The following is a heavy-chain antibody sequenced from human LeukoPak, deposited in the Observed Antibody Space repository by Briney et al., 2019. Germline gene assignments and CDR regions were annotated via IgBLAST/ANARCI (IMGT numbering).Heavy chain of an antibody. CDR1: GFTFSSYA. V-gene: IGHV3-23*01. Sequence: GGSLRLSCAASGFTFSSYAMSWVRQAPGKGLEWVSAISGSGGSTYYADSVKGRFTISRDNSKNTLYLQMNSLRAEDTAVYYCAKDRRGWSGDHPWFDPWGQGTLVTVSS. CDR3: AKDRRGWSGDHPWFDP. J-gene: IGHJ5*02. CDR2: ISGSGGST. D-gene: IGHD3-3*01.